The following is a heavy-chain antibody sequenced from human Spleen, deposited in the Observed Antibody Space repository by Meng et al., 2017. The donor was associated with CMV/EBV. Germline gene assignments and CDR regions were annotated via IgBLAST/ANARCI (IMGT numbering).Heavy chain of an antibody. CDR3: ARGYCSGGSCVDY. J-gene: IGHJ4*02. Sequence: SVKVSCKASGYTFTTYAFSWVRQAPGQGLEWMGWISAYNGDTNYTQRLQGRVTMTTDTSTSTAYMELRSLRSDDTAVYYCARGYCSGGSCVDYWGQGTLVTVSS. V-gene: IGHV1-18*01. CDR2: ISAYNGDT. CDR1: GYTFTTYA. D-gene: IGHD2-15*01.